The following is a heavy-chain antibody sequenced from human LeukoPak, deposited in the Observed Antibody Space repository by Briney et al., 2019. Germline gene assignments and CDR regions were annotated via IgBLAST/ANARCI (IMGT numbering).Heavy chain of an antibody. D-gene: IGHD6-25*01. J-gene: IGHJ6*02. CDR3: ARESPAYYYYGMDV. CDR2: IGTAGDT. Sequence: GGSLRLSCAASGFTFSSYDMHWVRQATGKGPEWVSAIGTAGDTYYPGSVKGRFTISRENARNSLYLQMNSLRAEDTAVYYCARESPAYYYYGMDVWGQGNTVTVSS. CDR1: GFTFSSYD. V-gene: IGHV3-13*01.